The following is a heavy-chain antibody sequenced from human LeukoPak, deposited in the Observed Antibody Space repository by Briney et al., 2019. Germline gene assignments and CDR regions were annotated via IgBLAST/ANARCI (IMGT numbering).Heavy chain of an antibody. V-gene: IGHV3-21*01. CDR1: GFTFSSYS. J-gene: IGHJ4*02. CDR3: ARDLEMGYNRFDY. Sequence: GGSLRLSCVVSGFTFSSYSMNWVRQAPGKGLEWVSSISSSSSYIYYADSVKGRFTISRDNAKNSLYLQMNSLRAEDTAVYYCARDLEMGYNRFDYWGQGTLVTVSS. D-gene: IGHD5-24*01. CDR2: ISSSSSYI.